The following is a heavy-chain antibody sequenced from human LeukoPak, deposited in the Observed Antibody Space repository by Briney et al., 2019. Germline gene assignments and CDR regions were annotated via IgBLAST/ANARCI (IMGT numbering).Heavy chain of an antibody. D-gene: IGHD3-22*01. CDR3: ARDHYVDTSGYSRSQDY. V-gene: IGHV3-48*01. CDR1: GLTFSVYS. CDR2: INSSSSGV. Sequence: GGSLRLSCAVSGLTFSVYSMNWVRQAPGKGLEWISYINSSSSGVYYADSVKGRFTISRDNAKNTLYLQMNSLRSEDTAVYYCARDHYVDTSGYSRSQDYWGQGTLVTVSP. J-gene: IGHJ4*02.